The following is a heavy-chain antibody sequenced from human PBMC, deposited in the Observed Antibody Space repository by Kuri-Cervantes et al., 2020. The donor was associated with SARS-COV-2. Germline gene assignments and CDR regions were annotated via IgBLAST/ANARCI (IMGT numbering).Heavy chain of an antibody. Sequence: SETLSLTCAVYGGSFSGYYWSWIRQPPGKGLEWIGEINHSGGTNYNPSLKSRVTISVDTSKNQFSLKLSSVTAADTAAYYCARSPRCSSTSCRYYYYGMDVWGQGTTVTVSS. D-gene: IGHD2-2*01. CDR3: ARSPRCSSTSCRYYYYGMDV. CDR1: GGSFSGYY. J-gene: IGHJ6*02. CDR2: INHSGGT. V-gene: IGHV4-34*01.